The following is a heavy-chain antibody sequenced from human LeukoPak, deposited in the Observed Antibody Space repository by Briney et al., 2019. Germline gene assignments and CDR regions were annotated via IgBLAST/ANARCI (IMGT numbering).Heavy chain of an antibody. V-gene: IGHV1-8*01. CDR2: MNPSSGNT. J-gene: IGHJ6*03. D-gene: IGHD3-10*01. CDR3: ARGHGSYYYYMDV. Sequence: ASVKVSCKASGYTFTSYDINWVRQATGQGLEWLGWMNPSSGNTGYAQKFQGRVTMTRDTSISTAYMELSRLRSDDTAVYYCARGHGSYYYYMDVWGKGTTVTVSS. CDR1: GYTFTSYD.